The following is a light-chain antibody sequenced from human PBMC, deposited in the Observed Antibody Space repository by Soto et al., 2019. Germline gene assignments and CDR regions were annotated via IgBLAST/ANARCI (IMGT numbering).Light chain of an antibody. J-gene: IGKJ1*01. CDR2: GAS. V-gene: IGKV3-15*01. CDR1: QSVGSN. CDR3: QQYNNWPRT. Sequence: EMLMTQSPATLSVSPGERATLSCRASQSVGSNLAWYQQKPGQAPRLLIYGASTRATGIPARFSGGGSETEFTLTISSLESEDFAVYDCQQYNNWPRTFGQGTKVEIK.